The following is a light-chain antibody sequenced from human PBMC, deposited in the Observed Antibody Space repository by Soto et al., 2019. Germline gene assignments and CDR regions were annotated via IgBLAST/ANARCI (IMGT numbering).Light chain of an antibody. CDR3: AAWDGGLSGYYG. CDR1: PSNIGSNS. CDR2: VNN. Sequence: QSALTQPPSASATPGQTVTISCSGSPSNIGSNSVSWCQQFPGTAPKLLIYVNNQRPSGVPDRFSGSKSGTSASLAISGLRSEDEADYYCAAWDGGLSGYYGLGTGTKVTVL. J-gene: IGLJ1*01. V-gene: IGLV1-47*01.